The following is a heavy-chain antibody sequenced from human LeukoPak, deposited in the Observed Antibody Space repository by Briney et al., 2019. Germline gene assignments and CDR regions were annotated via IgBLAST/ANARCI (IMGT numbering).Heavy chain of an antibody. CDR1: GFSFSNYW. CDR3: VVDLSGSADY. Sequence: GGSLRLSCAASGFSFSNYWFRWVRQAPGEGLVWVSRTNEHGTIINYADSVKGRFTISRDNAKNTLYLQMNSLRTEDSALYYCVVDLSGSADYWGQGTLVTVSS. D-gene: IGHD3-10*01. J-gene: IGHJ4*02. V-gene: IGHV3-74*01. CDR2: TNEHGTII.